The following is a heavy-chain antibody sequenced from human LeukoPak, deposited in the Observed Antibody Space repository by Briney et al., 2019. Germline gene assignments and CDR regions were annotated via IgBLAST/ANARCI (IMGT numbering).Heavy chain of an antibody. CDR1: GFTFDDYG. CDR3: AKDTPGGIGLFDY. CDR2: ISASAGST. Sequence: PGGSLRLSCAASGFTFDDYGMSWVRQAPGKGLEWVSGISASAGSTYYADSVKGRFTISRDNSKNTLYLQMNSLRAEDTAVYYCAKDTPGGIGLFDYWGQGTLVTVSS. D-gene: IGHD3-16*01. V-gene: IGHV3-23*01. J-gene: IGHJ4*02.